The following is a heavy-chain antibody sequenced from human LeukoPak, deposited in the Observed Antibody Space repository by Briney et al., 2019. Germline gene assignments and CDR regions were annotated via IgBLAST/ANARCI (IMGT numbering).Heavy chain of an antibody. CDR2: IYTSGST. J-gene: IGHJ6*03. D-gene: IGHD3-10*01. CDR3: AREVGAMVRGVVYGGNYYYYYMDV. V-gene: IGHV4-61*02. Sequence: SETLSLACTVSGGSISSGSYYWSWIRQPAGKGLEWIGRIYTSGSTNYNPSLKSRVTISVDTSKNQFSLKLSSVTAADTAVYYCAREVGAMVRGVVYGGNYYYYYMDVWGKGTTVTISS. CDR1: GGSISSGSYY.